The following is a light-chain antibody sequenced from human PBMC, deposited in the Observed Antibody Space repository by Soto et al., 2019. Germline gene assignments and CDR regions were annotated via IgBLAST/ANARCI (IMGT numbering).Light chain of an antibody. V-gene: IGLV1-44*01. J-gene: IGLJ1*01. CDR1: SANIGRNT. CDR3: AVWDDSLNGFV. CDR2: CDN. Sequence: QSVLTQPPSASGTPGQRVTIYCSGSSANIGRNTVNWYQQLPGTAPKLLICCDNQRPSGVPDRFSGSKSGTSASLAISGLQSEDEADYYCAVWDDSLNGFVFGTGTKVT.